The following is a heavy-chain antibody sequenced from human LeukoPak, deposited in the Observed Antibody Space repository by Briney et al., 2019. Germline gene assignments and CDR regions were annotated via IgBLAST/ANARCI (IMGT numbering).Heavy chain of an antibody. D-gene: IGHD3-22*01. CDR1: GFIFSRYW. J-gene: IGHJ3*02. CDR2: INGDETST. V-gene: IGHV3-74*01. CDR3: ASLTHYNSRSFAFDI. Sequence: GGSLRLSCAASGFIFSRYWMYWVRQAPGKGLVWVSHINGDETSTNYADFVKGRFTISRDNAKNTLYLQMNSLRAEDTALYYCASLTHYNSRSFAFDIWGHGTMVTVSS.